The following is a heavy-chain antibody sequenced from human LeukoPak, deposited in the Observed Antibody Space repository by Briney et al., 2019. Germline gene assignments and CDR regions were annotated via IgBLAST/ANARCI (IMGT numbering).Heavy chain of an antibody. CDR3: ARGRRNYDYVWGSYRYTHFDY. D-gene: IGHD3-16*02. CDR1: GVSFSGYY. Sequence: SETLSLTCAVYGVSFSGYYWSWIRQPPGKGLEWIGEINHSGSTNYNPSLKSRVTISVDTSKNQFSLKLSSVTAADTAVYYCARGRRNYDYVWGSYRYTHFDYWGQGTLVTVSS. CDR2: INHSGST. V-gene: IGHV4-34*01. J-gene: IGHJ4*02.